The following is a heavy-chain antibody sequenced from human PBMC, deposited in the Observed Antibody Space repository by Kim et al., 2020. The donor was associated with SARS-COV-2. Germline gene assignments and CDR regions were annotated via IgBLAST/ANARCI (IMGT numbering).Heavy chain of an antibody. Sequence: SETLSLTCTVSGGSISSGGYYWSWIRQHPGKGLEWIGYIYYSGSTYYNPSLKSRVTISVDTSKNQFSLKLSSVTAADTAVYYCARDQGRSLWFGEMNYWGQGTLVTVSS. CDR1: GGSISSGGYY. J-gene: IGHJ4*02. D-gene: IGHD3-10*01. CDR3: ARDQGRSLWFGEMNY. V-gene: IGHV4-31*03. CDR2: IYYSGST.